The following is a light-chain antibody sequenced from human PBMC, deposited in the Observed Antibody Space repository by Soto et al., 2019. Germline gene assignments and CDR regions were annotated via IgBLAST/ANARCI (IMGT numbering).Light chain of an antibody. J-gene: IGLJ3*02. CDR1: SSNIGNNY. CDR3: ATRDSSLSAWL. Sequence: QSVLTQPPSLSAAPGQTVTISCSGGSSNIGNNYVSWYQQVAGTTPKLLIFDNNKRPSGIPDRFSGSKSGTSATLGIAGLQTGDAADYYCATRDSSLSAWLFGGGTKLTVL. CDR2: DNN. V-gene: IGLV1-51*01.